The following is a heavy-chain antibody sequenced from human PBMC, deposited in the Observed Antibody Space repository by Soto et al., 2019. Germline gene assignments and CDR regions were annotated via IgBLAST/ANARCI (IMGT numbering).Heavy chain of an antibody. J-gene: IGHJ4*02. CDR3: ARGGLWFGELRVDYYFDY. V-gene: IGHV4-30-4*01. CDR2: ISYSGST. D-gene: IGHD3-10*01. CDR1: GGSISSGDYY. Sequence: QVQLQESGPGLVKPSQTLSLTCTVSGGSISSGDYYWSWIRQPPGKGLEWIGYISYSGSTYYNPSLTSRVTISVDTSKNQFSRKLSSLTAADTAVYYCARGGLWFGELRVDYYFDYWGQGTLVTVSS.